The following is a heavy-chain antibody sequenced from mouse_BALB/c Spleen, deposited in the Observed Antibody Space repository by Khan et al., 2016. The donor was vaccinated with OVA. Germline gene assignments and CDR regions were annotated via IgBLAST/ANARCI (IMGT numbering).Heavy chain of an antibody. D-gene: IGHD2-1*01. J-gene: IGHJ3*01. CDR3: ARSAYGSFAY. Sequence: EVELVESGGGLVKPGGSLKLSCAASGFTFSTYAMSWVRQTPEKRLEWVATISSDGDYTYYPDNVTGRFTISRDNAKNILYLQMSSLRSEDTAVYYCARSAYGSFAYWGQGTLVTVSA. V-gene: IGHV5-9-3*01. CDR1: GFTFSTYA. CDR2: ISSDGDYT.